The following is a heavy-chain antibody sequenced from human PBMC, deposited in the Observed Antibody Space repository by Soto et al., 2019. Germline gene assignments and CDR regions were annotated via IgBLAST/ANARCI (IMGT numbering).Heavy chain of an antibody. CDR3: ARGRGSREDYYYGMDV. Sequence: LSLTCAVYGGSFSGYYWSWIRQPPGKGLEWIGEINHSGSTNYNPSLKSRVTISVDTSKNQFSLKLSSVTAADTAVYYCARGRGSREDYYYGMDVWGQGTTVTVSS. V-gene: IGHV4-34*01. CDR2: INHSGST. J-gene: IGHJ6*02. D-gene: IGHD6-13*01. CDR1: GGSFSGYY.